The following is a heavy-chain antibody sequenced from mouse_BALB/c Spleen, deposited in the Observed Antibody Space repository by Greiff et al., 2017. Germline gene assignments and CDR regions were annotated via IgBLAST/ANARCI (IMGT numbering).Heavy chain of an antibody. J-gene: IGHJ2*01. CDR2: IRSKSNNYAT. V-gene: IGHV10-1*02. CDR3: VRRDYFDY. CDR1: GFTFNTYA. Sequence: EVKLMESGGGLVQPKGSLKLSCAASGFTFNTYAMNWVRPAPGKGLEWVARIRSKSNNYATYYADSVKDRFTISRDDSQSMLYLQMNNLKTEDTAMYYCVRRDYFDYWGQGTTLTVSS.